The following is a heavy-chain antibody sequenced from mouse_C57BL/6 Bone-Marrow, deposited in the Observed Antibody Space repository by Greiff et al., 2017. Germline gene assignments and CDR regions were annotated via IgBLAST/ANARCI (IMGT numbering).Heavy chain of an antibody. V-gene: IGHV1-4*01. Sequence: VQLQQSGAKLARPGASVKMSCKASGYTFTSYTMHWVKQRPGQGLEWIGYINPSSGYTKYNQKFKDKATLTADKSSSTAYMQLSSLTSEDSAVYYCASATSSGYYFDYWGQGTTLTVSS. CDR1: GYTFTSYT. CDR3: ASATSSGYYFDY. D-gene: IGHD3-2*02. J-gene: IGHJ2*01. CDR2: INPSSGYT.